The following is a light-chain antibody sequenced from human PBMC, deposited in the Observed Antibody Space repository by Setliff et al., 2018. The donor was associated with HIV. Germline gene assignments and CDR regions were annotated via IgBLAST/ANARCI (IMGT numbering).Light chain of an antibody. V-gene: IGLV2-14*02. J-gene: IGLJ1*01. CDR2: DVS. CDR1: SSDVGSYNL. Sequence: QSALTQPASVSGSPGQSITISCTGSSSDVGSYNLVSWYQQHPGKVPKLMIYDVSNRPSGVSNRFSGSKSGNTASLTISGLQAEDEADYYCSSYTSTSTPYVFGTGTKVTVL. CDR3: SSYTSTSTPYV.